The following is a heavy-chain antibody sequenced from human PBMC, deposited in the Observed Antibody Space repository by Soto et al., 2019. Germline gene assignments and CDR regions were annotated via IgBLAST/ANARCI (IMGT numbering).Heavy chain of an antibody. Sequence: EVQLVESGGGLVKPGGSLRLSCAASGFTFSNAWMDWVRQAPGKGLEWVGRIKSKTDGGTTDYAAPVKGRFTISRDDSKNTLYLQMNSLKTEDTAVYHCPTRLYYDSSGITSWGQGTLVTVSS. D-gene: IGHD3-22*01. J-gene: IGHJ5*02. CDR2: IKSKTDGGTT. V-gene: IGHV3-15*07. CDR1: GFTFSNAW. CDR3: PTRLYYDSSGITS.